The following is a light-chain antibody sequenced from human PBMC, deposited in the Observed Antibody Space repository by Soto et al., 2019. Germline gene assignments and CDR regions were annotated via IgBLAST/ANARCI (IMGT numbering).Light chain of an antibody. J-gene: IGKJ4*01. CDR2: DAS. Sequence: EIVMTQSPATLSVSPGERATLSCRASLSVSRNLAWYQQKPGQAPRLLIFDASTRATGIPARFSGSGSGTEFTLTITSLQSEDVAVYYCQQYNNLPRTLGGGTKVDIK. CDR1: LSVSRN. CDR3: QQYNNLPRT. V-gene: IGKV3-15*01.